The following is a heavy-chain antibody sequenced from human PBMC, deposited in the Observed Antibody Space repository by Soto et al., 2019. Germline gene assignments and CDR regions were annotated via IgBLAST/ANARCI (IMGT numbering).Heavy chain of an antibody. V-gene: IGHV1-18*01. CDR2: ISAFNGNT. Sequence: QVQLVQSGAEVKKPGASVKVSCKASGYTFTSYGISWVRQAPGQGLEWMGWISAFNGNTYYAQKLQGRVTMTTDTATSTAYMELSSLRSEDTAVYYCAAETVVAAYGYWGQGTLVTVSS. CDR1: GYTFTSYG. D-gene: IGHD2-15*01. J-gene: IGHJ4*02. CDR3: AAETVVAAYGY.